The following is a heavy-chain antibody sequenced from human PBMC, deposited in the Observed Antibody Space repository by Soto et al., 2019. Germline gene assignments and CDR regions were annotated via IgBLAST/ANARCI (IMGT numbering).Heavy chain of an antibody. V-gene: IGHV5-10-1*01. J-gene: IGHJ6*02. Sequence: GESLKISCKGSGYSFTSYWISWVRQMPGKGLEWVGRIDPSDSYTNYSPSFQGHVTISADKSISTAYLQWSSLKASDTAMYYCARLVGYSSSWYVPYYYYGMDVWGQGTTVTVSS. CDR2: IDPSDSYT. CDR1: GYSFTSYW. CDR3: ARLVGYSSSWYVPYYYYGMDV. D-gene: IGHD6-13*01.